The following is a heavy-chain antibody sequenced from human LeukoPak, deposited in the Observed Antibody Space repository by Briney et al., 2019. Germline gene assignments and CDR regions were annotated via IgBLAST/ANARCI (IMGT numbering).Heavy chain of an antibody. CDR2: ISWNSGSI. J-gene: IGHJ2*01. V-gene: IGHV3-9*01. D-gene: IGHD4-23*01. CDR1: GFTFDDYA. Sequence: PGGSLRLSCAASGFTFDDYAMHWVRQAPGKGLEWVSGISWNSGSIGYADSVKGRFTISRDNAKNSLYLQMNSLRAEDTAVYYCARDKLYGRLRWQPSWYFDLWGRGTLVTVSS. CDR3: ARDKLYGRLRWQPSWYFDL.